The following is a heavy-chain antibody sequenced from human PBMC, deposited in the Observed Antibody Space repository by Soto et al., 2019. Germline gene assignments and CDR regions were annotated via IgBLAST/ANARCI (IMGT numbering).Heavy chain of an antibody. Sequence: SETLSLTCTVSGGSISSSSYYWGWIRQPPGKWLERIGSIYYSGSTYYNPSLKSRVTISLDTSKNQFSLKLISVTAADTAVYYCARGYDISGYYAFDICGQGTMVTVSS. D-gene: IGHD3-22*01. CDR2: IYYSGST. CDR1: GGSISSSSYY. V-gene: IGHV4-39*01. CDR3: ARGYDISGYYAFDI. J-gene: IGHJ3*02.